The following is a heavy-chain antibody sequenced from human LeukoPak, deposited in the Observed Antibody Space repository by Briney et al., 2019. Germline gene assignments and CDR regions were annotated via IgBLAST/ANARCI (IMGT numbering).Heavy chain of an antibody. CDR2: INHSGST. D-gene: IGHD3-3*01. CDR1: GGSFSGYY. Sequence: SETLSLTCAVYGGSFSGYYWSWIRQPPGKGLEWIGEINHSGSTNYNPSLKSRVTISVDTSKNQFSLKLSSVTAADTAVYYCARERPPYYDFWSDSYFDYWGQGTLVTVSS. J-gene: IGHJ4*02. V-gene: IGHV4-34*01. CDR3: ARERPPYYDFWSDSYFDY.